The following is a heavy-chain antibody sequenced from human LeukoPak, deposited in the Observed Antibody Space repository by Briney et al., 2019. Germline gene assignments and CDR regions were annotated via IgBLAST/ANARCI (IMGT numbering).Heavy chain of an antibody. D-gene: IGHD3-16*02. J-gene: IGHJ4*02. Sequence: SETLSLTCTVSGGSISSSSYFWGWIRQPPGKGLEWIGYIYHNGGTYYNPSLKSRVTMSVDRSKNQFSLNLSSVTAADTAVYYCARGDITFDYWGQGTLVTVSS. V-gene: IGHV4-39*07. CDR2: IYHNGGT. CDR1: GGSISSSSYF. CDR3: ARGDITFDY.